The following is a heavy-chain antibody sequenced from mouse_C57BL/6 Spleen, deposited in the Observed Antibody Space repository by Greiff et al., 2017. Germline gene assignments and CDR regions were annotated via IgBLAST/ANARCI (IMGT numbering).Heavy chain of an antibody. J-gene: IGHJ4*01. Sequence: QVQLQQPGTELVKPGASVKLSCKASGYTFTSYWMPWVKQRPGQGLEWIGNINPSNGGTNYNEKFKSKATLTVDTSSSTAYLQLSSLTSEDSAVYYSARWGTLRPEMDYWGQGTSVTVSS. V-gene: IGHV1-53*01. CDR2: INPSNGGT. CDR3: ARWGTLRPEMDY. CDR1: GYTFTSYW. D-gene: IGHD3-2*02.